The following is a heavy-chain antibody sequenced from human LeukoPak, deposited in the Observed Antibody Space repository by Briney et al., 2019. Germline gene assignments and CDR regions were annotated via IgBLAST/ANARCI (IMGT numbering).Heavy chain of an antibody. V-gene: IGHV7-4-1*02. CDR2: INTNTGNP. CDR3: ARVSLRSNYYDSSGYYYKY. CDR1: GYTFTSCA. Sequence: ASVKVSCKASGYTFTSCAMNWVRQAPGQELEWMGWINTNTGNPTYAQGFTGRFVFSLDTSVSTAYLQISSLKAEDTAVYYCARVSLRSNYYDSSGYYYKYWGQGTLVTVSS. D-gene: IGHD3-22*01. J-gene: IGHJ4*02.